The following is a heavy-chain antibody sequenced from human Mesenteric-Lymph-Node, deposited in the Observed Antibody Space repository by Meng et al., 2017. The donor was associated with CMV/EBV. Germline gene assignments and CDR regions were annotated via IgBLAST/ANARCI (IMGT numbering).Heavy chain of an antibody. CDR1: GFTFDDYA. CDR3: ARDFGSASYFYDH. J-gene: IGHJ4*02. V-gene: IGHV3-9*01. CDR2: ISWNSGSI. D-gene: IGHD1-26*01. Sequence: SLKISCAASGFTFDDYAMHWVRQAPGKGLEWVSGISWNSGSIGYADSVKGRFTISRDNAKNSLYLQMNSLRAEDTAVYYCARDFGSASYFYDHWGQGTLVTVSS.